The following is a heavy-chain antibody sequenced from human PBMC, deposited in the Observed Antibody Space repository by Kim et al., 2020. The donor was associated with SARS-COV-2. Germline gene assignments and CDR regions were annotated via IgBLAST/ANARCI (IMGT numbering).Heavy chain of an antibody. D-gene: IGHD3-9*01. V-gene: IGHV3-23*01. CDR3: AKDRGIFDYYFDY. Sequence: GGSLRLSCAASGFTFSSFAVSWVRQAPGRGLEWVSAISGSGGITYYADSVKGRFTISRDNSKNTLCLQMNSLRAEDTAVYYCAKDRGIFDYYFDYWGQGTLVTVSS. CDR1: GFTFSSFA. J-gene: IGHJ4*02. CDR2: ISGSGGIT.